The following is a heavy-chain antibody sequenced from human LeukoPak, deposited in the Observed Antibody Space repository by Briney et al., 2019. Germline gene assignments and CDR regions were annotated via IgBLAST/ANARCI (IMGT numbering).Heavy chain of an antibody. CDR3: AKSTGIAVAGTPDY. V-gene: IGHV3-30*18. CDR2: ISFDGSNK. J-gene: IGHJ4*02. D-gene: IGHD6-19*01. Sequence: GGSLTLSCAASGFTFSNFGMHWVRQAPGKGLEWVAVISFDGSNKYSADSVKGRFTISRDNSKNTLYLQMNSLRPEDTALYYCAKSTGIAVAGTPDYWGQGTLVTVSS. CDR1: GFTFSNFG.